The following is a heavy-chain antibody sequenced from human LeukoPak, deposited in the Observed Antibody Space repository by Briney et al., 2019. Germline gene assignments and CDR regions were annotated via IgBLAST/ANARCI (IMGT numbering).Heavy chain of an antibody. CDR3: AKGGYHLNDYYGMDV. J-gene: IGHJ6*02. CDR1: GFTFSSYA. V-gene: IGHV3-23*01. CDR2: ISGSGGST. D-gene: IGHD2-2*01. Sequence: GGSLRLSCAASGFTFSSYAMIWVRQAPGKGLEWVSAISGSGGSTYYADSVKGRFTISRDNSKNTLYLQMNSLRAEDTAVYYCAKGGYHLNDYYGMDVWGQGTTVTVSS.